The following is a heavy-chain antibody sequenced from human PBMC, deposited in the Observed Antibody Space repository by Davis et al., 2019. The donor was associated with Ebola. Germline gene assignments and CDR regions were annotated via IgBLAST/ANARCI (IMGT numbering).Heavy chain of an antibody. CDR1: GFSFSGYT. D-gene: IGHD3-22*01. CDR2: MKEDGSDE. V-gene: IGHV3-7*01. CDR3: ARGGLSRLDH. J-gene: IGHJ4*02. Sequence: GESLKISCEASGFSFSGYTMTWVRQAPGKRLEWVAKMKEDGSDEHYVDSVKGRFTISRDNAKNSLYLQMNSLRVDDTAVYYCARGGLSRLDHWGQGTVVTVSS.